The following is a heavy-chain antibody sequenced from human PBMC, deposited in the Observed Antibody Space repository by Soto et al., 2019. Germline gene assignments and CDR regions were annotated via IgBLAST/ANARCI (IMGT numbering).Heavy chain of an antibody. D-gene: IGHD1-20*01. CDR2: IGSSDI. J-gene: IGHJ3*02. CDR1: VFTFSIHA. Sequence: PGWSLRLSCSAAVFTFSIHAMSWGRQAPGKGLEWVSSIGSSDIYYADSVKGRFTVSRDNSKNMLFLEMNSLRADDTAVYYCAKDHFNGNGIFDAFDILGQGTMVTVSS. CDR3: AKDHFNGNGIFDAFDI. V-gene: IGHV3-23*01.